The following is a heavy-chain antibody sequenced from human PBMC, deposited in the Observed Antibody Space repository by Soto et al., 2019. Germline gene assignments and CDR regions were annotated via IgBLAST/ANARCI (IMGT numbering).Heavy chain of an antibody. Sequence: QEQLVQSGAEVKRPGSSVKVSCKDSGGLFSSYAISWVRQAPGQGLEWMGGIIPVFGTPYYAQTFQGRVTISADDSTNTAYLELSSLTSGDTAMYYCARGDSPYVWFNEFWGPGSLVTVSS. D-gene: IGHD3-16*01. CDR3: ARGDSPYVWFNEF. V-gene: IGHV1-69*01. CDR2: IIPVFGTP. J-gene: IGHJ4*02. CDR1: GGLFSSYA.